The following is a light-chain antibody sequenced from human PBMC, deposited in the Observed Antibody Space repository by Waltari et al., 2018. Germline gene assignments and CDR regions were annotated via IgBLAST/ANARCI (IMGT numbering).Light chain of an antibody. V-gene: IGKV3-20*01. J-gene: IGKJ1*01. CDR3: QMYRSLPAT. CDR2: DAS. Sequence: EIVLTQSPGTLSLSPGERVTLSCRASQSVGRSLAWYQQKPGNAPRLLIYDASSRATGIPDRCSGSGSGTDFSRTISRLEPEDFEVYYCQMYRSLPATFGQGTKVEIK. CDR1: QSVGRS.